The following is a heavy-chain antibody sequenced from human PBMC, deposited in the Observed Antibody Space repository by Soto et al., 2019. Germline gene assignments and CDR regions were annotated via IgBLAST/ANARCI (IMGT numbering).Heavy chain of an antibody. D-gene: IGHD3-16*01. V-gene: IGHV1-8*01. CDR1: GYTFTSYD. CDR2: MNPNSGNT. J-gene: IGHJ6*02. Sequence: ASVKVSCKASGYTFTSYDINWVRQATGQGLEWMGWMNPNSGNTGYAQKFQGRVTMTRNTSMSTAYMELSSLRSEDTAVYYCARDLTPRGTLDYYGMDVWGQGTTVTVSS. CDR3: ARDLTPRGTLDYYGMDV.